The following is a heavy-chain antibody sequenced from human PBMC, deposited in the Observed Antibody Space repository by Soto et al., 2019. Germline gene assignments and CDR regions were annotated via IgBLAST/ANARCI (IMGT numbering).Heavy chain of an antibody. D-gene: IGHD4-17*01. V-gene: IGHV1-8*01. CDR3: ARDYGGNSGWFDP. Sequence: ASVKVSCKASGYTLTSYDINWVRQATGQGLEWMGWMNPNSGKTGYAQKFQGRVTMTRNTSVNTAYMELSSLRSEDTAVYYCARDYGGNSGWFDPWGQGTQVTVSS. CDR2: MNPNSGKT. CDR1: GYTLTSYD. J-gene: IGHJ5*02.